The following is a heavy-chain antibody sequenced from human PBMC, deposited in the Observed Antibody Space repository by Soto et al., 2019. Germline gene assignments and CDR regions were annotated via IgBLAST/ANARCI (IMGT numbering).Heavy chain of an antibody. J-gene: IGHJ6*02. Sequence: QVQLVQSGAEVKKPGSSVKVSCKASGGTFSSYAISWVRQAPGQGLEWMGGIIPIFGTANYAQKFQGRVTITADEPTSTDHMERSRLRAEEPAVYYRARVVVVVVAAIHYSYGMDVWGQGTTVTVSS. CDR2: IIPIFGTA. V-gene: IGHV1-69*12. D-gene: IGHD2-15*01. CDR3: ARVVVVVVAAIHYSYGMDV. CDR1: GGTFSSYA.